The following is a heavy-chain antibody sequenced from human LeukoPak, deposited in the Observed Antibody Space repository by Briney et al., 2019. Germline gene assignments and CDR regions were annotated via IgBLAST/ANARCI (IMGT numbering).Heavy chain of an antibody. CDR2: ISSNGGST. V-gene: IGHV3-64*01. D-gene: IGHD4-23*01. J-gene: IGHJ4*02. CDR1: GFTFSSYA. CDR3: ARSAGPSTVVTTGDY. Sequence: PGGSLRLSCAASGFTFSSYAMHWVRQAPGKGLEYVSAISSNGGSTYYANSVKGRFTISRDNSENTLYLQMGSLRAEDMAVYYCARSAGPSTVVTTGDYWGQGTLVTVSS.